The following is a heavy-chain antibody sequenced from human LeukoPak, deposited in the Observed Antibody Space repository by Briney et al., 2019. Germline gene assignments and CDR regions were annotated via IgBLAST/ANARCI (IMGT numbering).Heavy chain of an antibody. Sequence: EASVKVSCKVSGYTLTELSMRWVRQAPGKGLEWMGNFDPEDGETIYTQKFQGRVTMTEDTSTDTAYMELSSLRSEDTAVYYCARARVVAGDYYGMDVWGQGTTVTVSS. V-gene: IGHV1-24*01. CDR2: FDPEDGET. D-gene: IGHD6-19*01. CDR1: GYTLTELS. J-gene: IGHJ6*02. CDR3: ARARVVAGDYYGMDV.